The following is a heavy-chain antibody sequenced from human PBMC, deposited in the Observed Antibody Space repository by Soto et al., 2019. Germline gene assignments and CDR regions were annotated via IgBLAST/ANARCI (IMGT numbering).Heavy chain of an antibody. D-gene: IGHD2-15*01. V-gene: IGHV3-9*01. Sequence: GGSLRLSCAASGFTFDDYAMHWVRQAPGKGLEWVSGISWNSGSIGYADSVKGRFTISRDNAKNSLYLQMNSLRAEDTALYYCAKDKFVAGSLDAFDIWGQGTMVTVSS. CDR3: AKDKFVAGSLDAFDI. J-gene: IGHJ3*02. CDR1: GFTFDDYA. CDR2: ISWNSGSI.